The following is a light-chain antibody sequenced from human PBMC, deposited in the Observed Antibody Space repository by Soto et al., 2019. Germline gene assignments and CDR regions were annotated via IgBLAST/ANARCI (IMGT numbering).Light chain of an antibody. J-gene: IGKJ1*01. CDR2: YTS. CDR3: HQRQSWPRT. Sequence: EIVLTQSPATLSSYPGETATLSCRASQYVGTRLAWYQHKPGQAPRLLIYYTSNRATGIPARFSGSGSGTDFTLTISSLAPEDFAIYYCHQRQSWPRTFGQGTKVEIK. V-gene: IGKV3-11*01. CDR1: QYVGTR.